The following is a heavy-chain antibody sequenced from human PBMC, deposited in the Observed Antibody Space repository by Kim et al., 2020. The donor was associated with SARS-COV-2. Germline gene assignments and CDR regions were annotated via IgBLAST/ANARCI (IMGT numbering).Heavy chain of an antibody. J-gene: IGHJ4*02. Sequence: GGSLRLSCAASGFTFSSYSMNWVRQAPGKGLEWVSSISSSSSYIYYADSVKGRFTISRDNAKNSLYLQMNSLRAEDTAVYYCAREPDDSSSWTHYFDYWGQGTLVTVSS. V-gene: IGHV3-21*01. CDR2: ISSSSSYI. CDR1: GFTFSSYS. D-gene: IGHD6-13*01. CDR3: AREPDDSSSWTHYFDY.